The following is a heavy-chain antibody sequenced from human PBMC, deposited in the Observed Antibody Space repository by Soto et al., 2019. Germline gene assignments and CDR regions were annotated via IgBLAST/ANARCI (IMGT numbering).Heavy chain of an antibody. Sequence: GGSLRLSCAASGFTFSTYWMHWVRQAPGKGLVWVSRIIGDGSTTSYADSVKGRLTISRDNAKNMLYLQVSGLRAEDTAVYYCARGGLRSYWFDPWGQGTLVTVSS. D-gene: IGHD3-10*01. CDR1: GFTFSTYW. CDR3: ARGGLRSYWFDP. V-gene: IGHV3-74*01. J-gene: IGHJ5*02. CDR2: IIGDGSTT.